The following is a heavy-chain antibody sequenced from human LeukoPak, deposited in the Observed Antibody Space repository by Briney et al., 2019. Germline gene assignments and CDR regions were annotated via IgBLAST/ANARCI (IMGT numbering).Heavy chain of an antibody. CDR2: IYHTGST. CDR1: GGSISSNNW. V-gene: IGHV4-4*02. D-gene: IGHD6-13*01. Sequence: SETLSLTCAVSGGSISSNNWWIWVRQPPGKGLEWIGEIYHTGSTNYNPSLKSRVTISVDKSKNQFSLKLSSVTAADTAFYYCATRSRSWTLGWGQGTLVTVSS. J-gene: IGHJ4*02. CDR3: ATRSRSWTLG.